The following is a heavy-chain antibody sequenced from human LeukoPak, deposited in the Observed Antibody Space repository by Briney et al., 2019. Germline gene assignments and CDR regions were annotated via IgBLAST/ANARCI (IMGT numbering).Heavy chain of an antibody. CDR2: IRSKADSYAT. CDR1: GFSFSDSG. V-gene: IGHV3-73*01. J-gene: IGHJ4*02. CDR3: ATFPSGSWSAY. D-gene: IGHD1-26*01. Sequence: GGSLRLSCAASGFSFSDSGMHWVRQASGKGLEWVGHIRSKADSYATAYAASVKVRFTITRDDSENTAYLQMNSLKTEDTAVYYCATFPSGSWSAYWGQGTLVTVSS.